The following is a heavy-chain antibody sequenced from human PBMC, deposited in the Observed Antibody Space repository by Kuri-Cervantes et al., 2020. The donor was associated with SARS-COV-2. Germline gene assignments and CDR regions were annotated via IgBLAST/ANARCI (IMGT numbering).Heavy chain of an antibody. Sequence: GTVSGGSINNYYWSWIRQPPGKGLEWIGYIYDSANTNYNTSLRSRVTMSVDTSKNQVSLKLTSVTAADTAVYFCARVGVRSYGVLDYWGQGTLVTVSS. CDR1: GGSINNYY. J-gene: IGHJ4*02. V-gene: IGHV4-59*01. CDR3: ARVGVRSYGVLDY. CDR2: IYDSANT. D-gene: IGHD5-18*01.